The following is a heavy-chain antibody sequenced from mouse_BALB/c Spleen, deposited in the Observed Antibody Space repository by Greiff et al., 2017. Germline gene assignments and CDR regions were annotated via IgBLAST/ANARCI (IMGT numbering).Heavy chain of an antibody. CDR2: IWTGGGT. CDR3: VKGNSYWYFDV. J-gene: IGHJ1*01. V-gene: IGHV2-9-2*01. Sequence: VKLEESGPGLVAPSQSLSITCTVSGFSLTSYDISWIRQPPGKGLEWLGVIWTGGGTNYNSAFMSRLSISKDNSKSQVFLKMNSLQTDDTAIYYCVKGNSYWYFDVWGAGTTVTVSS. D-gene: IGHD2-1*01. CDR1: GFSLTSYD.